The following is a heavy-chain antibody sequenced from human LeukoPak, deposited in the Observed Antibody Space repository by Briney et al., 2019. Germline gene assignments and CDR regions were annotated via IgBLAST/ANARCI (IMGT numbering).Heavy chain of an antibody. CDR3: ARASSSSSAGLRYYGMDV. J-gene: IGHJ6*02. CDR2: INHSGST. D-gene: IGHD6-6*01. CDR1: GGSFSGYY. V-gene: IGHV4-34*01. Sequence: SETLSLTCAVYGGSFSGYYWSWIRQPPGKGLEWIGEINHSGSTNYNPSLKSRVTISVDTSKNQFSLKLSSVTAADTAVYYCARASSSSSAGLRYYGMDVWRQGTTVSVSS.